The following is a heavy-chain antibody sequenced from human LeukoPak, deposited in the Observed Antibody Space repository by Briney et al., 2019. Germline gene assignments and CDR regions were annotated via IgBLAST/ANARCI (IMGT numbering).Heavy chain of an antibody. D-gene: IGHD6-25*01. Sequence: GGSLRLSCAASRFTFTSYAVHWVRQAPGKGRGWVAVISYDGSNKYYADSVKGRFTISRDNSKNTLYLQMNSLRAEDTAVYYCAKVFAATDFDYWGRGTLVTVSS. CDR3: AKVFAATDFDY. CDR1: RFTFTSYA. CDR2: ISYDGSNK. J-gene: IGHJ4*02. V-gene: IGHV3-30*18.